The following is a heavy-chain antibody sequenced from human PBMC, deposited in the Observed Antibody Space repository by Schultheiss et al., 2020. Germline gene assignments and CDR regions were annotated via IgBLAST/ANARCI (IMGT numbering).Heavy chain of an antibody. CDR2: INHSGST. D-gene: IGHD2-21*02. J-gene: IGHJ4*02. CDR3: AGRLLLSRAKFDY. CDR1: GGSVSSGNYY. V-gene: IGHV4-61*01. Sequence: SETLSLTCTVSGGSVSSGNYYWSWIRQPPGKGLEWIGEINHSGSTNYNPSLKSRVTISVDTSKNQFSLKLSSVTAADTAVYYCAGRLLLSRAKFDYWGQGTLVTVSS.